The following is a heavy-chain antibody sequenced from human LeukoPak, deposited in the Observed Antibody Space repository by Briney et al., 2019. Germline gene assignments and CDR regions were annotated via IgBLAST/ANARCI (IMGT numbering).Heavy chain of an antibody. CDR3: ARLSSGGGSDMDV. Sequence: AGGSLRLSCAASGFTFSDYYMSWIRQAPGKGLEWVSYVTSSGGTIYYADSVKGRFTISRDNAKNSLYLQMNSLRAEDTAVYYCARLSSGGGSDMDVWGKGTAVIVSS. V-gene: IGHV3-11*01. CDR1: GFTFSDYY. J-gene: IGHJ6*03. D-gene: IGHD2-15*01. CDR2: VTSSGGTI.